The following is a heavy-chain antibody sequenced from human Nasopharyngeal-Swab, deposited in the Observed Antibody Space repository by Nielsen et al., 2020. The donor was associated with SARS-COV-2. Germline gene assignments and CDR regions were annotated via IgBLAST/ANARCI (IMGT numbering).Heavy chain of an antibody. D-gene: IGHD3-10*01. CDR2: IYWDDDK. CDR3: AHTAPQGLWFGESGRGFDP. V-gene: IGHV2-5*02. Sequence: SGPTLVKPTQILTLTCTFSGFSLSTSGVGVGWIRQPPGKALEWLALIYWDDDKRYSPSLKSRLTITKDTSKNQVVLTMTNMDPVDTATYYCAHTAPQGLWFGESGRGFDPWGQGTLVTVSS. CDR1: GFSLSTSGVG. J-gene: IGHJ5*02.